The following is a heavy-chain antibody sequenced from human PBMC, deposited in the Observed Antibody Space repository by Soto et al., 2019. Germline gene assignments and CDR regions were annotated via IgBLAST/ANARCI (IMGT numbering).Heavy chain of an antibody. V-gene: IGHV1-69*12. Sequence: QVQLVQSGAEVKKPRSSVKVSCKASGGTFSSYAISWVRQAPGQGLEWMGGIIPLFGRANYAQKFQGRVTITAAASTSTAYMELSSLRSEDTAVYYCAQTLGLAAAGPGRFDLWGRGTLVTVSS. CDR2: IIPLFGRA. J-gene: IGHJ2*01. CDR1: GGTFSSYA. D-gene: IGHD6-25*01. CDR3: AQTLGLAAAGPGRFDL.